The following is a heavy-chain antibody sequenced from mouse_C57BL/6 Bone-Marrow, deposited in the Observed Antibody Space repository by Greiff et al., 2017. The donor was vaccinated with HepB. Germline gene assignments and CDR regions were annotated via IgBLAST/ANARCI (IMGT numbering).Heavy chain of an antibody. CDR3: ARRNGDGYSPHYFDY. CDR1: GFTFSDYG. Sequence: EVQVVESGGGLVKPGGSLKLSCAASGFTFSDYGMHWVRQAPEKGLEWVAYISSGSSTIYYADTVKGRFTISRDNAKNTLFLQMTSLRSEDTAMYYCARRNGDGYSPHYFDYWGQGTTLTVSS. J-gene: IGHJ2*01. D-gene: IGHD2-3*01. V-gene: IGHV5-17*01. CDR2: ISSGSSTI.